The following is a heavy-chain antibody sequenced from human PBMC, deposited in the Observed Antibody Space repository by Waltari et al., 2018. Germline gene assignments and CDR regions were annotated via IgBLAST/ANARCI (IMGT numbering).Heavy chain of an antibody. Sequence: QLQLQESGPGLMNPSEILSLTCTVSGDSISLFSYFWGWLRQPPGKGLEWIGYFHYTGSTYYNPSLRSRLTISVDTSKNRFSLQLNSLTTADTAVYYCARRDTSWFDPWGQGTLVTVSS. V-gene: IGHV4-39*02. CDR2: FHYTGST. J-gene: IGHJ5*02. D-gene: IGHD5-18*01. CDR3: ARRDTSWFDP. CDR1: GDSISLFSYF.